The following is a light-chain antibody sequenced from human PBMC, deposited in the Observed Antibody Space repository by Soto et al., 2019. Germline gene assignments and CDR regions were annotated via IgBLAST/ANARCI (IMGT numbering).Light chain of an antibody. J-gene: IGKJ4*01. V-gene: IGKV3-15*01. CDR2: GAS. CDR3: QQYNNWPLT. CDR1: QSITSN. Sequence: EIVMTQSPATLSLSPGERATLSCRASQSITSNLAWYQQKPGQAPRLLIYGASTGATGIPARFSGSGSGTEFTLTISSLQSEDFAVYYCQQYNNWPLTFGGGTKVEIK.